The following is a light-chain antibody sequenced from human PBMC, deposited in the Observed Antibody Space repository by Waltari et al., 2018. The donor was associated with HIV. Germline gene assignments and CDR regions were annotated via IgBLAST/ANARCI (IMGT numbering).Light chain of an antibody. CDR1: QGITSW. V-gene: IGKV1-12*01. Sequence: DIEMTQSPSSVSASVGDRVTITCRASQGITSWLAWYQQKAWEAPKLLIYAASSLQVGVPSRFSGSGSGTDFTLTISSLQPEDFATYYCQQSNSFPHTFGQGTKLEMK. J-gene: IGKJ2*01. CDR3: QQSNSFPHT. CDR2: AAS.